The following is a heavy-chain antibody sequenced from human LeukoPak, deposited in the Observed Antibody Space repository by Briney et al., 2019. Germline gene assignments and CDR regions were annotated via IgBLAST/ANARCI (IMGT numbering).Heavy chain of an antibody. D-gene: IGHD3-10*01. Sequence: ASVKVSCKASGYTFTGYYMHWVRQATGQGLEWMGWINPNSGGTNYAQKFQGRVTMTRDTSISTAYMELSRLRSDDTAVYYCARDLDYGSGNWFDPWGQGTLVTVSS. V-gene: IGHV1-2*02. CDR2: INPNSGGT. CDR3: ARDLDYGSGNWFDP. CDR1: GYTFTGYY. J-gene: IGHJ5*02.